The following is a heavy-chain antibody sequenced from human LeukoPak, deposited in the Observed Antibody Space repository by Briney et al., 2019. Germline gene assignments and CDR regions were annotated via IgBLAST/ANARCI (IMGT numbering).Heavy chain of an antibody. CDR3: ARDPSYDFWSGYGNWFDP. CDR1: GYTFTSYG. V-gene: IGHV1-18*01. CDR2: ISAYNGNT. J-gene: IGHJ5*02. Sequence: ASVTVSCKASGYTFTSYGISWVRQAPGQGLEWMGWISAYNGNTNYAQKLQGRVTMTTDTSTSTAYMELRSLRSDDTAVYYCARDPSYDFWSGYGNWFDPWGQGTLVTVSS. D-gene: IGHD3-3*01.